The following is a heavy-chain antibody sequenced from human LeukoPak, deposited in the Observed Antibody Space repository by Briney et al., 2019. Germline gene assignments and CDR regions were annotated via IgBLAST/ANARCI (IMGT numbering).Heavy chain of an antibody. CDR2: IYYTGST. CDR3: ARATGLDAFDI. D-gene: IGHD1-14*01. V-gene: IGHV4-59*13. CDR1: GVSISSNY. Sequence: PSETLSLTCTVSGVSISSNYWSWIRQPPGKGLECIGYIYYTGSTNYNPPLKSRVTISVDMSKNQFSLKLRSVTAADTAVYYCARATGLDAFDIWGQGTMVTVSS. J-gene: IGHJ3*02.